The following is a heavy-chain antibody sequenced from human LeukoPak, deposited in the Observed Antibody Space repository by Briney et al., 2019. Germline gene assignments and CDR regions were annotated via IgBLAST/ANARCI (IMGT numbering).Heavy chain of an antibody. CDR1: GGSISSSSYY. D-gene: IGHD6-19*01. Sequence: PSETLSLTCTVSGGSISSSSYYWGWIRQPPGKGLEWIGSIYYSGSTYYNPSLKSRVTISVDTSKNQFSLKLSSVTAADTAVYYCARLIFDNGVAGFDYWGQGTLVTVSS. V-gene: IGHV4-39*07. J-gene: IGHJ4*02. CDR3: ARLIFDNGVAGFDY. CDR2: IYYSGST.